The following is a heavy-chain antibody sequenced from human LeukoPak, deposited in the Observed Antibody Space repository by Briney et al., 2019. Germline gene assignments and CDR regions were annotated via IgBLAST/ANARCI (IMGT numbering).Heavy chain of an antibody. Sequence: PGGSLRLSCAASGFRFSTDAMTWVRQAPGKGLQWVSAISGSGGDTYYEDSVKGRFTISRDNSKNMMYLQMNSLRAEDTAVYYCARDDSGWSKNYWGQGTLVIVSS. D-gene: IGHD6-19*01. CDR2: ISGSGGDT. CDR1: GFRFSTDA. CDR3: ARDDSGWSKNY. V-gene: IGHV3-23*01. J-gene: IGHJ4*02.